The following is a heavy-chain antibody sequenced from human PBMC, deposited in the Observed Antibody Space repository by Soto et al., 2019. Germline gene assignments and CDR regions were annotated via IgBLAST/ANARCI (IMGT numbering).Heavy chain of an antibody. CDR1: DGSSRGGGCY. Sequence: SETNSLTSTVADGSSRGGGCYWSWIRQHPGKGLEWIGYIYYSGSTYYNPSLKSRVTMSVDTSKNQFSLKLSSVTAADTAVYYCVRRHGLTVDAYYWGQGTLVTVSS. CDR3: VRRHGLTVDAYY. V-gene: IGHV4-31*03. J-gene: IGHJ4*02. CDR2: IYYSGST. D-gene: IGHD2-21*02.